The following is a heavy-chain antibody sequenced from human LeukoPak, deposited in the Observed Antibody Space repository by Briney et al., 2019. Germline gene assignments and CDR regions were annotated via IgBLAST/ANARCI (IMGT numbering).Heavy chain of an antibody. D-gene: IGHD1-20*01. J-gene: IGHJ4*02. CDR2: ISYDGGDK. V-gene: IGHV3-30-3*01. CDR3: ARDLSERYSIDY. CDR1: GFTFSSYA. Sequence: GGSLRLSCAASGFTFSSYAIHWVRQAPGKGLEWVAFISYDGGDKRYAESVKGRITISRGNSRKTLYLQMHSLGPEDTAIYYCARDLSERYSIDYWGQGTLVTVSS.